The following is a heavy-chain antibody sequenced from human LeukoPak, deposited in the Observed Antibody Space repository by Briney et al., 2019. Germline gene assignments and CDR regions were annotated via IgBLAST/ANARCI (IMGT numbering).Heavy chain of an antibody. CDR1: GGSISSYY. Sequence: SETLSLTCTVSGGSISSYYWSWIRQPPGKGLEWIGYIYYSGSTNYNPSLKSRVTISVDTSKNQFSLKLSSVTAADTAVYYCARHPTDGYYDFWSGYYTGGPVATTSAFDIWGQGTMVTVSS. J-gene: IGHJ3*02. V-gene: IGHV4-59*08. D-gene: IGHD3-3*01. CDR2: IYYSGST. CDR3: ARHPTDGYYDFWSGYYTGGPVATTSAFDI.